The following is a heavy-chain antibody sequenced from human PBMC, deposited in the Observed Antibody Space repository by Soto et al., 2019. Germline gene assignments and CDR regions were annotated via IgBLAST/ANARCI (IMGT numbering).Heavy chain of an antibody. J-gene: IGHJ6*02. V-gene: IGHV3-30*18. CDR3: AKDIRADSTSSNFYYYSGLDV. CDR1: GFTFRTYG. CDR2: ISNTGINK. Sequence: QVQLVESGGGVVQPGRSLRLSCAASGFTFRTYGMHWVRQAPGKGLEWLAVISNTGINKYYADSVKGRFTISRDNSRDTLFLQMSSLSGEDTAISYCAKDIRADSTSSNFYYYSGLDVWGQGTTVTVSS. D-gene: IGHD6-6*01.